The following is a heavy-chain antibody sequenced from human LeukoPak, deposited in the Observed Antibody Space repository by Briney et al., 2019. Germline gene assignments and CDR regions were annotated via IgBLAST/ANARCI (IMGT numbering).Heavy chain of an antibody. CDR2: ISSNGGST. D-gene: IGHD4-17*01. CDR3: ARALRYYGDSNWFDP. CDR1: GFTFSSYA. Sequence: GGSLRLSCAASGFTFSSYAMHWVRQAPGKGLEYVSAISSNGGSTYYANSVKGRFTISRDNSKNTLYLQMGSLRAEDMAVYYCARALRYYGDSNWFDPWGQGTLVTVSS. V-gene: IGHV3-64*01. J-gene: IGHJ5*02.